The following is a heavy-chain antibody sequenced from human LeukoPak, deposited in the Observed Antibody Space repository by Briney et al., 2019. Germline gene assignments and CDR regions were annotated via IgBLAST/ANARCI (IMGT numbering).Heavy chain of an antibody. Sequence: GRSLRLSCAASGFTFSDYYMSWIRQAPGKGLEWVSYISSSGSTIYYADSVKGRFTISRDNAKNSLYLQMNSLRAEDTAVYYCARSPYYYGSGSYRPYWGQGTLVTVSS. CDR3: ARSPYYYGSGSYRPY. CDR2: ISSSGSTI. D-gene: IGHD3-10*01. CDR1: GFTFSDYY. V-gene: IGHV3-11*01. J-gene: IGHJ4*02.